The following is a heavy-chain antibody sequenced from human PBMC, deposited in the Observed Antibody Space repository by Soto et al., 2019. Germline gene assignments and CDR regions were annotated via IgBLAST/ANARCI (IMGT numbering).Heavy chain of an antibody. CDR1: GYSFTTHW. D-gene: IGHD3-22*01. V-gene: IGHV5-10-1*01. Sequence: PGESLKISCQGSGYSFTTHWITWVRQTPGKGLEWMGRIDPSDSYTNYSPSFQGHVTISADKSISTAYLQWSSLKASDTAMYYCARRMRDSSGTYYYYYYGMDVWGQGTTVTVSS. CDR3: ARRMRDSSGTYYYYYYGMDV. J-gene: IGHJ6*02. CDR2: IDPSDSYT.